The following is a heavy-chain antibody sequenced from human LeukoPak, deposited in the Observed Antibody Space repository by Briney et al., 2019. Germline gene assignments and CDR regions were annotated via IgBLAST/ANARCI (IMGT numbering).Heavy chain of an antibody. CDR1: GFTFSSYW. CDR3: ARENGDYVTDY. J-gene: IGHJ4*02. V-gene: IGHV3-7*01. Sequence: GGSLRLSCAASGFTFSSYWMSWVRQAPGQGLEWVANIKQDGSEKYYVDSVKGRFTISRDNAKNSLYLQMNSLRAEDTAVYYCARENGDYVTDYWGQGTLVTVSS. CDR2: IKQDGSEK. D-gene: IGHD4-17*01.